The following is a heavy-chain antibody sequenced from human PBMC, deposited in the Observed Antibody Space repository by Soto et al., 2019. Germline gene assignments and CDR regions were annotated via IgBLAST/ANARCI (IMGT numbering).Heavy chain of an antibody. Sequence: GRSLRLSCAASGFTFSDYYMTWVRQPPGKGLEWISYISSGGTTIYYADSVKGRFTVSRDNAKNSLYLQMDSLRAEDTAVYYCAGDTYYYDSDYWGQGTLVSVSA. V-gene: IGHV3-11*01. CDR3: AGDTYYYDSDY. CDR2: ISSGGTTI. CDR1: GFTFSDYY. J-gene: IGHJ4*02. D-gene: IGHD3-10*01.